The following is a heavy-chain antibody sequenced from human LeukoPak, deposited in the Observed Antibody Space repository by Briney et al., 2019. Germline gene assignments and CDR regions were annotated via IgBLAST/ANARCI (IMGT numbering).Heavy chain of an antibody. CDR2: INPNSGGT. J-gene: IGHJ6*03. V-gene: IGHV1-2*02. Sequence: ASLKVSCKASGYTFTGYYMHWVRQAPGQGLEWMGWINPNSGGTNYAQKFQGRVTMTRDTSISTAYMELSRLRSDDTAVYYCARATTEGVFYYHYYYMDVWGKGTTVTISS. CDR3: ARATTEGVFYYHYYYMDV. D-gene: IGHD3-10*01. CDR1: GYTFTGYY.